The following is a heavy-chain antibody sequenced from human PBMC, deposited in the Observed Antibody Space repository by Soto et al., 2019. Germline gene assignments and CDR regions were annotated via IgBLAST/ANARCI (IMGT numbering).Heavy chain of an antibody. D-gene: IGHD3-22*01. Sequence: QSGGSLRLSCAASGLTFSNYGMHWVRQAPGKGLEWVAIISFDGNNKYYSDSVKGRFTISRDNSKNMVFLQMNSLRPEDTAVYYCVKPKEHFYDSGPGETWGQGTPVTVYS. CDR3: VKPKEHFYDSGPGET. CDR1: GLTFSNYG. CDR2: ISFDGNNK. J-gene: IGHJ5*02. V-gene: IGHV3-30*18.